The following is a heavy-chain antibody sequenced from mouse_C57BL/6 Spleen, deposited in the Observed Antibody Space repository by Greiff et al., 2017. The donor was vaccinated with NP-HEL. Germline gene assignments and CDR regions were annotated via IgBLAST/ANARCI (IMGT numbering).Heavy chain of an antibody. V-gene: IGHV1-59*01. J-gene: IGHJ2*01. CDR1: GYTFTSYW. D-gene: IGHD4-1*02. CDR3: ARSPTGTGYYFDY. CDR2: IDPSDSYT. Sequence: VQLQQPGAELVRPGTSVKLSCKASGYTFTSYWMHWVKQRPGQGLEWIGVIDPSDSYTNYNQKFKGKATLTVDTSSSTAYMQLSSLTSEDSAVYYCARSPTGTGYYFDYWGQGTTLTVSS.